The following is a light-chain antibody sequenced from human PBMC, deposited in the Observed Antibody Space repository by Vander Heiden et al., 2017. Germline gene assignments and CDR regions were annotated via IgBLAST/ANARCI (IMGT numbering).Light chain of an antibody. J-gene: IGLJ2*01. Sequence: SYELTQPPSVSVSPGPTASITCSGDKLGDKYACWYQQKPGQSPVLVIYQDSKRPSGIPERFSGSNSGKTATLTISGTQAMDEADYYCQAWDSSTVVFGGGTKLTVL. V-gene: IGLV3-1*01. CDR3: QAWDSSTVV. CDR1: KLGDKY. CDR2: QDS.